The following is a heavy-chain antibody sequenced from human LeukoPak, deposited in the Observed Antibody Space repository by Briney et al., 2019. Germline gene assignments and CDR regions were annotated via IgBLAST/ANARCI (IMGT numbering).Heavy chain of an antibody. D-gene: IGHD5-12*01. Sequence: GSLRLSCAASGFTFSSDAMTWVRHAPGKGLEWGSEISTSVGRTNYADSVKGRFTISRDNSKNTLYLKMNSVRDEDTAVYFCAKDSPYSGYVGFDYWGQGTLVTVSS. CDR2: ISTSVGRT. CDR3: AKDSPYSGYVGFDY. V-gene: IGHV3-23*01. CDR1: GFTFSSDA. J-gene: IGHJ4*02.